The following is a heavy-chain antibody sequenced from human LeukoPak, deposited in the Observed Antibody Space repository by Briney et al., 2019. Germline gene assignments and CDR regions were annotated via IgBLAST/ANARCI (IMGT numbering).Heavy chain of an antibody. D-gene: IGHD6-13*01. V-gene: IGHV3-21*01. CDR3: ARTANFAAGYYIDY. CDR1: GFTFSSYT. Sequence: GGSLRLTCAASGFTFSSYTMTWVRQAPGKGLEWVSSISGSSRHKYYADSVKGRFTISRDNAKNSLYLQMNSLRAEDTAVYYCARTANFAAGYYIDYWGQGTLVTVSS. CDR2: ISGSSRHK. J-gene: IGHJ4*02.